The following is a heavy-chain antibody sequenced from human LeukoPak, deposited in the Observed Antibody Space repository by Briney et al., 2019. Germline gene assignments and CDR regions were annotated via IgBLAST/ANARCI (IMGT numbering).Heavy chain of an antibody. J-gene: IGHJ3*02. CDR2: INNDGSST. CDR1: GFTVSKYW. D-gene: IGHD6-19*01. Sequence: QPGGSLRLSCAASGFTVSKYWMDWVRQAPGKGLVWVSRINNDGSSTSYADSVKGRFTISRDNAKNILYLQMNSLRAEDTAVYYCARPETQYSSGLDGFDIWGQGTMVTVSS. CDR3: ARPETQYSSGLDGFDI. V-gene: IGHV3-74*01.